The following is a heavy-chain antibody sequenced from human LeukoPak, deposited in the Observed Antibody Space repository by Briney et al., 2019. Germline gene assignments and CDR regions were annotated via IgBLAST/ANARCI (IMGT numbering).Heavy chain of an antibody. CDR1: GYTLTELS. CDR2: FDPEDGET. CDR3: APRSHYYDSSGYYYAFDY. Sequence: ASVKVSCKVSGYTLTELSMHWVRQAPGKGLEWMGGFDPEDGETIYARKFQGRVTMTEDTSTDTAYMELSSLRSEDTAVYYCAPRSHYYDSSGYYYAFDYWGQGTLVTVSS. J-gene: IGHJ4*02. D-gene: IGHD3-22*01. V-gene: IGHV1-24*01.